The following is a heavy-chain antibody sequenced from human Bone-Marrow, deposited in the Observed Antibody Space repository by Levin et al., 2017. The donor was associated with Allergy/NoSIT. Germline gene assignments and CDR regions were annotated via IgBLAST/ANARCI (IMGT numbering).Heavy chain of an antibody. D-gene: IGHD3-16*01. CDR3: ATGATEAAPLDH. Sequence: ASVKVSCQVSGYTLSELAMHWVRQAPGKGLEWMGGFDPEDGEAIYAQKFQGRLTMTEDTSTDTAYMELRSLRHEDTAVYYCATGATEAAPLDHWGQGTLVTVSS. CDR1: GYTLSELA. J-gene: IGHJ4*02. CDR2: FDPEDGEA. V-gene: IGHV1-24*01.